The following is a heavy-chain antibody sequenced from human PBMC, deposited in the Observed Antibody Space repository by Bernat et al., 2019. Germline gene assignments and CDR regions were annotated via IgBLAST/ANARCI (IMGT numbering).Heavy chain of an antibody. CDR1: GGTFSSYA. CDR3: ARAGIVVVVAATWSWFDP. V-gene: IGHV1-69*06. D-gene: IGHD2-15*01. CDR2: ISPIFGTA. J-gene: IGHJ5*02. Sequence: QVQLVQSGAEVKKPGSSVKVSCKASGGTFSSYAISWVRQAPGQGLEWMGGISPIFGTANYAQKFQGRVTITADKSTSTAYMELSSLRSEDTAVYYCARAGIVVVVAATWSWFDPWGQGTLVTVSS.